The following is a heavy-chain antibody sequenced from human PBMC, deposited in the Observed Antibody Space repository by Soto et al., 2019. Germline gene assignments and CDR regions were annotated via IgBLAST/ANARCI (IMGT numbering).Heavy chain of an antibody. CDR2: IYDTGISGYTPST. Sequence: ETLSLTCTVAGGSITSSYWSWIRRPPGRGLEWIAYIYDTGISGYTPSTSYNPSLKSRVTMSVDTSKRQFSLKLTSVTAADTAVYYCARGEDAFFYYGLDVWGQGITVTVSS. CDR3: ARGEDAFFYYGLDV. V-gene: IGHV4-59*01. J-gene: IGHJ6*02. CDR1: GGSITSSY.